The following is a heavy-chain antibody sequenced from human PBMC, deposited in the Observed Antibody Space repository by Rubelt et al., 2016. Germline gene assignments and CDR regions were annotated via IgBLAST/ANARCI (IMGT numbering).Heavy chain of an antibody. J-gene: IGHJ6*02. Sequence: QVQLVQSGAEVKKPGSSVKVSCKASGGTFSSYAISWVRQAPGQGLEWMGGIIPIFGTANYAPKFQGRVTITGDKSTGTAYMERGSLRSEDTAVYYCASPPYDILTGYDYYYGMDVWGQGTTVTVSS. CDR3: ASPPYDILTGYDYYYGMDV. V-gene: IGHV1-69*06. D-gene: IGHD3-9*01. CDR1: GGTFSSYA. CDR2: IIPIFGTA.